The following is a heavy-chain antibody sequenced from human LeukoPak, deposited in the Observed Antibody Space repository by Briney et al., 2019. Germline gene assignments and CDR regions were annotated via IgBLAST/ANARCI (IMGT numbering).Heavy chain of an antibody. CDR1: GYTFTAYY. CDR3: ARIKWAVAND. V-gene: IGHV1-2*02. J-gene: IGHJ4*02. Sequence: ASVKVSCTTSGYTFTAYYIHWVRQAPGQGLEWMGWINPNSGDTNYGQNFQGRVTMTRDTSISTAYMELSSLRSDDTAMYYCARIKWAVANDWGQGTLVTVSS. CDR2: INPNSGDT. D-gene: IGHD4-11*01.